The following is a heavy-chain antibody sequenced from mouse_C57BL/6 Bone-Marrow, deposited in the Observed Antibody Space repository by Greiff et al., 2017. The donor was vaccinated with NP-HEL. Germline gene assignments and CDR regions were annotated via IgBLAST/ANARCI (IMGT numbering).Heavy chain of an antibody. CDR1: GFSFNTYA. Sequence: EVMLVESGGGLVQPKGSLKLSCAASGFSFNTYAMNWVRQAPGKGLEWVARIRSKSNNYATYYADSVKDRFTISRDDSESMLYLQMNNLKTEDTAMYYCVRHGGVFFYAMDYWGQGTSVTVSS. V-gene: IGHV10-1*01. CDR3: VRHGGVFFYAMDY. J-gene: IGHJ4*01. CDR2: IRSKSNNYAT.